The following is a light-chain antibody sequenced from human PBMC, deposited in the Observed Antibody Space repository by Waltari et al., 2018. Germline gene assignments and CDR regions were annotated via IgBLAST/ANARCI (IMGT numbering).Light chain of an antibody. J-gene: IGLJ2*01. V-gene: IGLV1-40*01. Sequence: QSVLTQPPSVSGAPGQRVTISCTGSSSNIGANYAVHWSQQLPGTAPKLLIYGNNNRPSGVPDRFSGSKSGTSASLAIAGLQAEDEADYYCQSYDSSLSGPVVFGGGTKLTVL. CDR3: QSYDSSLSGPVV. CDR2: GNN. CDR1: SSNIGANYA.